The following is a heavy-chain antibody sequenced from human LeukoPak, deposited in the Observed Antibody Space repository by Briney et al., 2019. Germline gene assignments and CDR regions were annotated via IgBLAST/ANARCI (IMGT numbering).Heavy chain of an antibody. Sequence: ASVKVSCKASGYTFTSYYMHWVRQAPGQGLEWMGIINPSGGSTSYAQKLQGRVTMTTDTSTSTAYMELRSLRSDDTAVYYCAMVVGRSPPGYWGQGTLVTVSS. CDR1: GYTFTSYY. CDR3: AMVVGRSPPGY. CDR2: INPSGGST. J-gene: IGHJ4*02. D-gene: IGHD1-26*01. V-gene: IGHV1-46*03.